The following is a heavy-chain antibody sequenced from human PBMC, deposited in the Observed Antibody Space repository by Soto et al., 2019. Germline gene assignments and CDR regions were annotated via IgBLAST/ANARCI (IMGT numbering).Heavy chain of an antibody. CDR2: ISYDGSNK. V-gene: IGHV3-30*18. CDR1: GFTFSSYG. J-gene: IGHJ6*02. Sequence: QVQLVESGGGVVQPGRSLRLSCAASGFTFSSYGMQWVRQAPGKGLEWVAVISYDGSNKYYADSVKGRFTISRDNSKNTLYLQMNSLRAEDTAVYYCAKDQVGATPDGMDVWGQGTTVTVSS. CDR3: AKDQVGATPDGMDV. D-gene: IGHD1-26*01.